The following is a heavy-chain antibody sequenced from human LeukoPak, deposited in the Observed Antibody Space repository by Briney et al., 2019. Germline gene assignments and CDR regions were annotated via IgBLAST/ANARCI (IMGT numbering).Heavy chain of an antibody. Sequence: SETLSLTCTVSGGSISSYYWSWIRQPPGKGLEWIGYIYYSGSTNYNPSLKSRVTISVDTSKNQSSLKLSSVTAADTAVYYCAREQQLVRNFDYWGQGTLVTVSS. CDR2: IYYSGST. CDR3: AREQQLVRNFDY. V-gene: IGHV4-59*01. CDR1: GGSISSYY. D-gene: IGHD6-13*01. J-gene: IGHJ4*02.